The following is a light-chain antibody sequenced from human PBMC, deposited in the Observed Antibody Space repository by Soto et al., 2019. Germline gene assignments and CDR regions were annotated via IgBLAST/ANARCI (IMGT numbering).Light chain of an antibody. CDR1: QSVSSY. CDR2: GAS. J-gene: IGKJ1*01. CDR3: QQYGSSGT. V-gene: IGKV3-20*01. Sequence: IVLTQSPATLSLSPGERATLSRRASQSVSSYLAWYQQKPGQAPRLLIYGASNRATGIPDRFSGSGSGTDFTLTISRLEPEDFAVYYCQQYGSSGTFGQGTKVDIK.